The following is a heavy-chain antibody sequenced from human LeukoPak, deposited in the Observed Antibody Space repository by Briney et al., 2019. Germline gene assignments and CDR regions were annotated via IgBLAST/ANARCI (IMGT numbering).Heavy chain of an antibody. D-gene: IGHD3-22*01. V-gene: IGHV3-21*01. Sequence: GGSLRLSCAASGFTFNSYSMNWVRQAPGKGLEWVSAISSSSSYTYYADSVKGRFTISRDNAKNSLYLQMNSLRAEDTAVYFCAKGGGFYYGGSSYYDSDYWGQGTLVIVSS. CDR1: GFTFNSYS. J-gene: IGHJ4*02. CDR3: AKGGGFYYGGSSYYDSDY. CDR2: ISSSSSYT.